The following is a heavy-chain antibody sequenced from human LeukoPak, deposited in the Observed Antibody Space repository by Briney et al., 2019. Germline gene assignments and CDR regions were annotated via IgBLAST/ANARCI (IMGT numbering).Heavy chain of an antibody. CDR1: GDSIIGYY. CDR2: IYYSGST. CDR3: ARALSGSRVTDY. D-gene: IGHD5-12*01. J-gene: IGHJ4*02. Sequence: SETLSLTRTISGDSIIGYYWSWIRQSPGKSLEWIGYIYYSGSTHYNPSLESRVTISQDTSKTQFFLSLRSVTAADTAVYYCARALSGSRVTDYWGQGILVTVSS. V-gene: IGHV4-59*01.